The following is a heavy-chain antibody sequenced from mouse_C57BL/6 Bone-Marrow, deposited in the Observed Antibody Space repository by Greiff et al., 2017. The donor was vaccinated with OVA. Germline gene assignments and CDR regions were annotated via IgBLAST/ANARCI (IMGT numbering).Heavy chain of an antibody. CDR3: ARWNYGSSWDYAMDY. Sequence: EVKLMESGPELVKPGASVKISCKASGYSFTGYFMNWVKQSHGKSLEWIGRINPYNGDTFYNQKFKGKATLTVDKSSSTAHMELLSLTSEDFAVYYCARWNYGSSWDYAMDYWGQGTSVTVSS. J-gene: IGHJ4*01. CDR2: INPYNGDT. D-gene: IGHD1-1*01. V-gene: IGHV1-37*01. CDR1: GYSFTGYF.